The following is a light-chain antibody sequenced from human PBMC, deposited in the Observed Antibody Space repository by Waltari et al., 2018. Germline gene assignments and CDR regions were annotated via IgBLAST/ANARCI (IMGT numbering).Light chain of an antibody. J-gene: IGLJ1*01. CDR1: SSNIGAGFD. CDR3: QSYDSSLTDFV. Sequence: QSVLTQPPSVSGAPGQRVTISCTGSSSNIGAGFDVHWYQQLPGAAPKTLTHANNHRPSGVPARCSGSKSDTSASLAMTGRQAEDEADYYCQSYDSSLTDFVFGSGTRVSV. V-gene: IGLV1-40*01. CDR2: ANN.